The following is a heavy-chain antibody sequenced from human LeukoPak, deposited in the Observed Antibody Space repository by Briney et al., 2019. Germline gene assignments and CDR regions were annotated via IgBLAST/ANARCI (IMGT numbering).Heavy chain of an antibody. D-gene: IGHD4-17*01. CDR3: ANYGDYEGGAPDY. Sequence: SETPSLTCTVSGGSISSYYWSWIRQPPGKGLKWIGNIYYSGYTTYSPSLRSRVTISVDTSKNQFSLKLSSVTAADTAVYYCANYGDYEGGAPDYWGQGTLVTVSS. CDR2: IYYSGYT. CDR1: GGSISSYY. V-gene: IGHV4-59*12. J-gene: IGHJ4*02.